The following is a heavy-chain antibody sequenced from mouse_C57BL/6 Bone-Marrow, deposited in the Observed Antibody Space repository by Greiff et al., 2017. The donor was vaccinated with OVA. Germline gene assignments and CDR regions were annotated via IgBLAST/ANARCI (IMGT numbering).Heavy chain of an antibody. V-gene: IGHV1-81*01. CDR1: GYTFTSYG. CDR2: IYPRSGNT. Sequence: QVQLQQSGAELARPGASVKLSCKASGYTFTSYGISWVKQRTGQGLEWIGEIYPRSGNTYYNEKFKGKATLTADKSSSTEYLELRSLTSEDSAVYFCAREGYYYGSSYLAWFAYWGQGTLVTVSA. CDR3: AREGYYYGSSYLAWFAY. D-gene: IGHD1-1*01. J-gene: IGHJ3*01.